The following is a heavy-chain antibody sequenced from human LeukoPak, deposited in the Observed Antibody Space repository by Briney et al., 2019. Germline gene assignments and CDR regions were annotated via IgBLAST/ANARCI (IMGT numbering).Heavy chain of an antibody. Sequence: GGSLRLSCAASGFSVSSKDMSWVRQAPGKGLEWVSAISGSGGSTYYADSVKGRFTISRDNSKNTLYLQMNSLRAEDTAVYYCAKVTHYDFWSGYPADYWGQGTLVTVSS. J-gene: IGHJ4*02. D-gene: IGHD3-3*01. CDR2: ISGSGGST. V-gene: IGHV3-23*01. CDR1: GFSVSSKD. CDR3: AKVTHYDFWSGYPADY.